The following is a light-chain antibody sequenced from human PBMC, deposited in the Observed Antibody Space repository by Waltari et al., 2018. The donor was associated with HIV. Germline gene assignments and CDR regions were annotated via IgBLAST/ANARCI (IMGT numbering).Light chain of an antibody. CDR1: TANIGTNT. Sequence: QSLLTQPPSASGTPGQRVTISCSGSTANIGTNTVNWSKHHPGTASTLLICSENLLPSGVSDLFSGPKSGPSASLAISGLRSDDEAKFICASWDASLDGWVCDGGTQLTVL. CDR2: SEN. V-gene: IGLV1-44*01. J-gene: IGLJ3*02. CDR3: ASWDASLDGWV.